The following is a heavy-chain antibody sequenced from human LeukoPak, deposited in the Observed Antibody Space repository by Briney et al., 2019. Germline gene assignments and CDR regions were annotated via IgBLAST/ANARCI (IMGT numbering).Heavy chain of an antibody. CDR3: ARGSHYDFWSGLAYYFDY. CDR2: IYYSGST. Sequence: KTSETLSLTCTVSGGSISSYYWSWIRQPPGKGLEWIGYIYYSGSTNYNPSLKSRVTISVDTSKNQFSLKLSSVTAADTAVYYCARGSHYDFWSGLAYYFDYWGQGTLVTVSS. J-gene: IGHJ4*02. D-gene: IGHD3-3*01. V-gene: IGHV4-59*12. CDR1: GGSISSYY.